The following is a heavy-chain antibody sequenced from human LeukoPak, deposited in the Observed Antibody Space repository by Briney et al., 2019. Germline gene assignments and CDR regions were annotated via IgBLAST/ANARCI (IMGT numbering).Heavy chain of an antibody. D-gene: IGHD1-1*01. CDR3: ARVGTTTGGAYDY. CDR2: VNPDSGGT. Sequence: GASVKVSCKASAYIFTGYYMHCVRQAPGQGLEWMGWVNPDSGGTSYAQKFQGRVTMTRDTSVSAAYLDLSGLRSDDTALYYCARVGTTTGGAYDYWGQGTLVTVSS. CDR1: AYIFTGYY. J-gene: IGHJ4*02. V-gene: IGHV1-2*02.